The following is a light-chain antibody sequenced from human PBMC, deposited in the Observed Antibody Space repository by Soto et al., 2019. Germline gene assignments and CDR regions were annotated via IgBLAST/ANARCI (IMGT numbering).Light chain of an antibody. CDR3: TSYASSNAQL. CDR1: SSDIGRYNY. CDR2: DVS. V-gene: IGLV2-14*03. J-gene: IGLJ2*01. Sequence: QSALTQPASVSGTPGQSITVSCIGTSSDIGRYNYVSWYQQHPGRAPKLIIRDVSSPPSGVPTRFSGSKAGNSASSTISRLQDEDADYYFCTSYASSNAQLFGGGTKLTVL.